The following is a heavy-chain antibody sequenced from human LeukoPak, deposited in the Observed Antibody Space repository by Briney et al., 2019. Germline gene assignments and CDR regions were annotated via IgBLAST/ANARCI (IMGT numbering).Heavy chain of an antibody. CDR1: GGSISGYY. D-gene: IGHD4-17*01. CDR2: IYTSGST. V-gene: IGHV4-4*07. CDR3: ARVTLDYGDFGNWFDP. J-gene: IGHJ5*02. Sequence: TSETLSLTCTVSGGSISGYYWSWIRQPAGEGLEWIGRIYTSGSTNYNPSLKSRVTMSVDTSKTQFSLKLSSVTAADTAVYYCARVTLDYGDFGNWFDPWGQGTLVTVSS.